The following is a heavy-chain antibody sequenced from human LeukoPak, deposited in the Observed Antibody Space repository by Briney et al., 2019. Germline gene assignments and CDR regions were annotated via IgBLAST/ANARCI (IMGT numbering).Heavy chain of an antibody. D-gene: IGHD6-19*01. CDR3: ARRHSSGWFYY. CDR1: GGSINTNKYY. V-gene: IGHV4-30-4*01. CDR2: IFYTGSP. J-gene: IGHJ4*02. Sequence: SETLSLTCTVSGGSINTNKYYWSCIRQPPGKGLEWIGYIFYTGSPYYNPSLKSRLTISIDASKNQFSMKMTSVTAADTAVYYCARRHSSGWFYYWGQGTLVTVSS.